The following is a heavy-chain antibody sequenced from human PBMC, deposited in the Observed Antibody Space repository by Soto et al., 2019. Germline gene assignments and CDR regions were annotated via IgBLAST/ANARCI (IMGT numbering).Heavy chain of an antibody. Sequence: EVQLVESGGGLEQPGGSLTLSCAASGFAFSDYGMMWVRQAPGKGLECISFIGGSTIYYADSVKGRFTISRDNAKNSLFLQMNNLGAEDTAVYYCARARGPMGSVYTMRGYWGQGILVTVSS. CDR1: GFAFSDYG. V-gene: IGHV3-48*01. CDR2: IGGSTI. J-gene: IGHJ4*02. D-gene: IGHD2-8*01. CDR3: ARARGPMGSVYTMRGY.